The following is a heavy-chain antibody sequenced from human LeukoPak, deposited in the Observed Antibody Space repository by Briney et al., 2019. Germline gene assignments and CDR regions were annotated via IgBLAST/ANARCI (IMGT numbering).Heavy chain of an antibody. CDR3: ARSLVTPYYYGMDV. CDR2: MWYDGSNK. CDR1: GFTFSSYG. Sequence: PGRSLRLSCAASGFTFSSYGMHWVRQAPGKGLEWVAVMWYDGSNKYYADSVKGRFTISRDNSKNTLYLQMNSLRAEDTAVYYCARSLVTPYYYGMDVWGQGTTVTVSS. V-gene: IGHV3-33*01. J-gene: IGHJ6*02.